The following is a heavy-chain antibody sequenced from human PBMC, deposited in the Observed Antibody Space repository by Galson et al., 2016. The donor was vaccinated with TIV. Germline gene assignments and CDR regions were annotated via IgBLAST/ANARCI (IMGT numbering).Heavy chain of an antibody. V-gene: IGHV1-46*01. Sequence: SCKASGYTFTNFYIHWVRQAPGQGLEWMGMINANGGSTRYEENFQGRVTMTTGTSTSTVYMEMSSLRSEDTAVYYCARHRHFGPDYWGQGTLVTVS. D-gene: IGHD2/OR15-2a*01. CDR3: ARHRHFGPDY. CDR1: GYTFTNFY. CDR2: INANGGST. J-gene: IGHJ4*02.